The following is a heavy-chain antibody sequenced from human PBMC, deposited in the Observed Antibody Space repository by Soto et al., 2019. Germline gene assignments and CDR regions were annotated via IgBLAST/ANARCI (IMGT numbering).Heavy chain of an antibody. J-gene: IGHJ4*02. CDR1: GFTFSIYT. V-gene: IGHV3-23*01. D-gene: IGHD1-26*01. CDR2: IYGNGRST. Sequence: EVQLLESGGGLVQPAGSLRLSWAASGFTFSIYTMSWFRQAPGKGLEWVSSIYGNGRSTFYSASVKGRFTISRDNSGNTVYLQMSSLRAEDTAIYYCAKDFTPDSRWDIDYWGQGSLVTVSS. CDR3: AKDFTPDSRWDIDY.